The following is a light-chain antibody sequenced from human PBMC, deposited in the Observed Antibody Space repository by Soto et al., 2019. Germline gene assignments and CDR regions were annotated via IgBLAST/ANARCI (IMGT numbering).Light chain of an antibody. Sequence: DIQLPQSPSTLSASVGDRVTITCRASQSVGSWLAWYQQRPGKAPRLLIYDASSLDSGVPARFSGSGSGTEFPLTVSSLQPDDFATYYCQQYDDYSWKTFGQGTKV. V-gene: IGKV1-5*01. CDR1: QSVGSW. CDR3: QQYDDYSWKT. CDR2: DAS. J-gene: IGKJ1*01.